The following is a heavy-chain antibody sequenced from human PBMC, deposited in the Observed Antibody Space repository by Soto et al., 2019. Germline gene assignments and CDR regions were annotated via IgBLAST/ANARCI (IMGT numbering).Heavy chain of an antibody. CDR3: ASRPIASAGPPYLDY. D-gene: IGHD6-13*01. CDR1: GYYFSNSW. Sequence: PGESLKISCKGSGYYFSNSWIGWVRQMPGKGLEWMGIIFPGDSDTKYSPSFQGQVTISADKSISTAYLQWSSLKASDTAMYYCASRPIASAGPPYLDYWGQGTLVTVSS. J-gene: IGHJ4*02. CDR2: IFPGDSDT. V-gene: IGHV5-51*01.